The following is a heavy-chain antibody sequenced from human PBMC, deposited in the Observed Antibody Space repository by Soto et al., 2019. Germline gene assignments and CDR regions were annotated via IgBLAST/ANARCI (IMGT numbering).Heavy chain of an antibody. CDR2: MSYSGST. D-gene: IGHD2-15*01. J-gene: IGHJ4*02. CDR3: TRLVVVATSGYVGFDH. CDR1: GGSIFSSDYY. Sequence: SETLSLTCSVSGGSIFSSDYYWGRIRQAPGKGLEWIGSMSYSGSTLHNPSLRSRVTMSVDTPKSQFSLKLTSVTATDTALYYCTRLVVVATSGYVGFDHWGQGSLVTVSS. V-gene: IGHV4-39*01.